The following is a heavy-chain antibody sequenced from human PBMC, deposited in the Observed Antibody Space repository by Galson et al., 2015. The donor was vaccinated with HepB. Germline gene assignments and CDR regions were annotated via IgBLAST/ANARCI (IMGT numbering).Heavy chain of an antibody. CDR2: ISGRDDNT. D-gene: IGHD3-10*01. Sequence: SLRLSCAASGFTFSGYAMSWVRQAPGKGLEWVSSISGRDDNTYYADSVKGRFTISRDNSRSTLYLQMNSLRAEDTAVYYCAKDPPRGVTNGGRAFDVWGQGTMVAVSS. CDR3: AKDPPRGVTNGGRAFDV. J-gene: IGHJ3*01. CDR1: GFTFSGYA. V-gene: IGHV3-23*01.